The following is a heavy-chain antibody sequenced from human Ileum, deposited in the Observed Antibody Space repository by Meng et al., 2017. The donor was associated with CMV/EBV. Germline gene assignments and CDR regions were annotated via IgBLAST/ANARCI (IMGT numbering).Heavy chain of an antibody. CDR1: GYTFTSYD. CDR3: AKGRGTLYYDYGMDV. D-gene: IGHD1-1*01. V-gene: IGHV1-8*01. Sequence: ASVKVSCKASGYTFTSYDINWVRQATGQGLEWMGWMNPNSGNTDYAQKFQGRVTMTRNTSISTAYMELSSLRSEDTAVYYWAKGRGTLYYDYGMDVWGQGTTVTVSS. J-gene: IGHJ6*02. CDR2: MNPNSGNT.